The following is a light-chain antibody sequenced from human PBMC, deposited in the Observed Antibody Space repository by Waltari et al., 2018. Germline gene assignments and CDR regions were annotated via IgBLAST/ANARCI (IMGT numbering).Light chain of an antibody. J-gene: IGKJ1*01. V-gene: IGKV1-27*01. CDR1: QGISNY. Sequence: DIQMTQSPSSLSASVGDRVTITCRASQGISNYLAWYQQKPGKVPNFLIYAAAALESGVPSRFSGSGSGTHFTLTISSLQPEDAATYYCQNYNSALRTFGQGTKVEIK. CDR2: AAA. CDR3: QNYNSALRT.